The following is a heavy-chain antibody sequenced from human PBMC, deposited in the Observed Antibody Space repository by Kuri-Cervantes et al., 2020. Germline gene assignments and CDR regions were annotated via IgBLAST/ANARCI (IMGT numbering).Heavy chain of an antibody. J-gene: IGHJ3*02. V-gene: IGHV4-34*01. CDR2: IYYSGST. CDR3: ARLSTNYDAFDI. D-gene: IGHD2-2*01. Sequence: SETLSLTCAVYGGSFSGYYWSWIRQPPGKGLEWIGSIYYSGSTYYNPSLKSRVTISVDTSKNQFSLKLSSVTAADTAVYYCARLSTNYDAFDIWGQGTMVTVSS. CDR1: GGSFSGYY.